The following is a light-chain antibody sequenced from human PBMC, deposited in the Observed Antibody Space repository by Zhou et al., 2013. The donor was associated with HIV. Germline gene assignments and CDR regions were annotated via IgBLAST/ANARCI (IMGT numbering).Light chain of an antibody. CDR2: GAS. Sequence: EIVTMQSPVTLSVSPGERATLSCRTSQSVASNLAWYQQKPGQAPRLLLYGASTRATGIPARFSGSGSGTEFTLTINSVQSEDFAIYYCQQYNNWPPWTFGQGTKVEIK. CDR1: QSVASN. CDR3: QQYNNWPPWT. V-gene: IGKV3-15*01. J-gene: IGKJ1*01.